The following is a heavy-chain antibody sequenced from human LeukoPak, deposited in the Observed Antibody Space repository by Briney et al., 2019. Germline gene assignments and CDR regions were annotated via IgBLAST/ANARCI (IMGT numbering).Heavy chain of an antibody. CDR3: ARDPWRYDFWSGYYYYYGMDV. CDR2: ISSSGSTI. CDR1: GFTFSDYY. D-gene: IGHD3-3*01. Sequence: GGSLRLSCAASGFTFSDYYMSWIRQAPGKGLEWVSYISSSGSTIYYADSVKGRFTISRDNAKNSLYLQMNSLRAEDTAVYYCARDPWRYDFWSGYYYYYGMDVWGQGTTVTVSS. V-gene: IGHV3-11*01. J-gene: IGHJ6*02.